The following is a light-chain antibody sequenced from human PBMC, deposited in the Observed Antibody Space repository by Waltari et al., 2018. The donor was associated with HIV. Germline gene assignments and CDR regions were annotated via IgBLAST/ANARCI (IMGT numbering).Light chain of an antibody. J-gene: IGKJ2*01. CDR3: QQYYTTPHT. CDR1: QTILYSPNNKNY. CDR2: WAS. Sequence: DIVMTQSPDSLAVSLGERATINCKSSQTILYSPNNKNYLAWYQQKPGQPPKLLIYWASTREFGVPDRFSGSGSGTDFTLTVSSLQAEDVAVYYCQQYYTTPHTFGQGTNLEIK. V-gene: IGKV4-1*01.